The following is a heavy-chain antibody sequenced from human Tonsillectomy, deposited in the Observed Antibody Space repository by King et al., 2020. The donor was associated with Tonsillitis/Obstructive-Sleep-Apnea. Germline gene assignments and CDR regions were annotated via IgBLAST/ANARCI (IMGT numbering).Heavy chain of an antibody. CDR3: ARQGGYCGGGSCYADYSYPFMDV. J-gene: IGHJ6*04. V-gene: IGHV5-51*01. D-gene: IGHD2-15*01. Sequence: QLVQSGAEVKKPGESLKISCKGSGYSFTSYWIGWVRQMPGKGLEWMGIIYPGDSDTRYSPSFEGQVTISVDKSISTAYLQWSSPKASDTAMYYCARQGGYCGGGSCYADYSYPFMDVWGKGTTVTVSS. CDR2: IYPGDSDT. CDR1: GYSFTSYW.